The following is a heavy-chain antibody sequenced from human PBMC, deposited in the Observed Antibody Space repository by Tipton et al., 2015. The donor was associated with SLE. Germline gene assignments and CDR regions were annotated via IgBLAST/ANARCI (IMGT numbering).Heavy chain of an antibody. CDR3: AREESFGVVIKD. D-gene: IGHD3-3*01. CDR1: GFTVSSNY. CDR2: IYSGGST. V-gene: IGHV3-53*01. J-gene: IGHJ4*02. Sequence: SLRLSCAASGFTVSSNYMSWVRQAPGKGLEWVSVIYSGGSTYYADSVKGRFTISRDNSKNTLYLQMNSLRAEDTAVYYCAREESFGVVIKDWGQGTLVTVSS.